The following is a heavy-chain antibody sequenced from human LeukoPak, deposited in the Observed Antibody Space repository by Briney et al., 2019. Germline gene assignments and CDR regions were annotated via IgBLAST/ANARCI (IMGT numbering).Heavy chain of an antibody. J-gene: IGHJ6*04. CDR1: GFTFINFA. Sequence: GGSLGLSCAASGFTFINFAMTWVRQSPGKGLEWVSFIDGSGDRTSYADSVKGRFTISRDNSKNTLSLQMNSLRVEDAAVYYCAKTLVPPAHLDSNFYFYGMDVWGEGTAVTVSS. V-gene: IGHV3-23*01. CDR3: AKTLVPPAHLDSNFYFYGMDV. CDR2: IDGSGDRT. D-gene: IGHD4/OR15-4a*01.